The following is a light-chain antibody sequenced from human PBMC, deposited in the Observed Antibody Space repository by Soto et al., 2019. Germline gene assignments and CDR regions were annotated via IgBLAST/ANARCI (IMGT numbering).Light chain of an antibody. J-gene: IGLJ1*01. CDR3: QSYDSSLSGSYV. CDR1: SSNIGAGYD. V-gene: IGLV1-40*01. CDR2: GNS. Sequence: QSVLTQPPSVSGAPGQRVTISCTGSSSNIGAGYDVHWYQQLPGTAPKLLIYGNSNRPSGVPDRFSGSKSGTSASLAITGLQAEDEADYYCQSYDSSLSGSYVFGTGTKRT.